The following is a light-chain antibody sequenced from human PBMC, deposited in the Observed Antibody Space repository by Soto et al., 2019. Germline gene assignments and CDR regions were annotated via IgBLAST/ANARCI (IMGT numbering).Light chain of an antibody. CDR1: SSDVGGYNY. CDR3: CSYAGSYTLI. CDR2: AVT. V-gene: IGLV2-11*01. Sequence: QSALTQPRSVSGSPGQSVTISCTGTSSDVGGYNYVSWYQQHPGKAPKLIIYAVTKRPLGVPDRFSGSKSGDTASLTISGLQAEAAADYYCCSYAGSYTLIIGGGTKLTVL. J-gene: IGLJ2*01.